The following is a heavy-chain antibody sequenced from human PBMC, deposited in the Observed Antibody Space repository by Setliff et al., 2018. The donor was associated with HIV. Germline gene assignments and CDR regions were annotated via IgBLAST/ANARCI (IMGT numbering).Heavy chain of an antibody. D-gene: IGHD2-8*01. J-gene: IGHJ6*03. CDR1: GVSIDKNY. Sequence: LSLTCTVSGVSIDKNYWSWVRRPPGKGLEWIGRVYMSGKTNYSPSLKSRVTMSADTSKNQVSLKLTSVTAADTAVYYCAKDAGVTGGLYRYYIDAWGNGTTVTVSS. CDR2: VYMSGKT. V-gene: IGHV4-4*07. CDR3: AKDAGVTGGLYRYYIDA.